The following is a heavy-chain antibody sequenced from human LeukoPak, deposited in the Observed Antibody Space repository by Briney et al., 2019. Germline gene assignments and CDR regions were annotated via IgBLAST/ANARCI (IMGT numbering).Heavy chain of an antibody. J-gene: IGHJ6*03. D-gene: IGHD3-3*01. CDR3: ARDDFSLVGMDL. V-gene: IGHV4-39*07. CDR2: IYYSGDT. CDR1: GAPISSRLYY. Sequence: PSETLSLTCTFPGAPISSRLYYWVWIRQPPGKGLQWIGGIYYSGDTYYNPSLKSRLTVSLDTSKNQFSLNLTSVTATDTAVYYCARDDFSLVGMDLWGKGTTVIVSS.